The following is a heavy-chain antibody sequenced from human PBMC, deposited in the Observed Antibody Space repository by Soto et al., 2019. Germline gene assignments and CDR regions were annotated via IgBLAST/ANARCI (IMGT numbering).Heavy chain of an antibody. J-gene: IGHJ3*02. CDR1: GDSVSSNSAA. CDR2: TYYRSKWYN. Sequence: QSQTLSLTCAISGDSVSSNSAAWNWIRQSPSRGLEWLGRTYYRSKWYNDYAVSVKSRITINPDTSKNQFSLQLNSVTPEDTAVYYCARDQGGNSVVVAATMAAFDIWGQGTMVTVSS. CDR3: ARDQGGNSVVVAATMAAFDI. V-gene: IGHV6-1*01. D-gene: IGHD2-15*01.